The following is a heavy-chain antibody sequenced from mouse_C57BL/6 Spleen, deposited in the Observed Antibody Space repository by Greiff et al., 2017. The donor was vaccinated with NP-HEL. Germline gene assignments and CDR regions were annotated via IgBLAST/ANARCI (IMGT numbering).Heavy chain of an antibody. J-gene: IGHJ1*03. CDR3: ARSGYGNYEGYFDV. V-gene: IGHV1-54*01. D-gene: IGHD2-1*01. CDR2: INPGRGGT. CDR1: GYAFTNYL. Sequence: QVQLKQSGAELVRPGTSVKVSCKASGYAFTNYLIEWVKQRPGQGLEWIGVINPGRGGTNYNEKFKGKATLTADKSSSTAYMQLSSLTSEDSAVYFCARSGYGNYEGYFDVWGTGTTVTVSS.